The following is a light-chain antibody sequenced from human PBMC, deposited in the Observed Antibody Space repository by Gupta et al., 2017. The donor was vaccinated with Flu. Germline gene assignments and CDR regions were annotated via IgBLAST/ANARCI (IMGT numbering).Light chain of an antibody. CDR2: WAS. CDR1: QSVLYSSNNKNY. Sequence: DIVMTQSPHSLAVSLGERATINCKSSQSVLYSSNNKNYLAWYQQKPGQPPKLLIYWASTRESGVPDRFSGSGSGTDFTLTISSRQAEDVAVYYCQQYYCTPGWTFGQGTXVEIK. V-gene: IGKV4-1*01. CDR3: QQYYCTPGWT. J-gene: IGKJ1*01.